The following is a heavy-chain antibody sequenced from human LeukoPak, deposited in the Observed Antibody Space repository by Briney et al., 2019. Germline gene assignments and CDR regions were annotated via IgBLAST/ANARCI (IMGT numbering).Heavy chain of an antibody. CDR1: GFTFSSYA. J-gene: IGHJ5*02. CDR2: ISGSGGST. CDR3: AKDPVAYSSGWYT. V-gene: IGHV3-23*01. Sequence: GGSLRLSCAASGFTFSSYAMSWVRQAPGKGLEWVSAISGSGGSTYYADSMRGLFTISRDNSKNTLYLQMNSLRAEDTAVYYCAKDPVAYSSGWYTWGQGTLVTVSS. D-gene: IGHD6-19*01.